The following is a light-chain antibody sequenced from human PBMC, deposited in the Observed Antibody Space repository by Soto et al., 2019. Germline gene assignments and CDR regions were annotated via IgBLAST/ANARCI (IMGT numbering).Light chain of an antibody. V-gene: IGKV3-20*01. Sequence: EIVLTQSPGTRSLSPGERATLSCRASQSVSSSYLAWYQQKPGQAPRLLIYSTSNRATDIPDRFSGSGSGTDFTLTISRLEPEDFAVYYCQQYGSSPFTFGPGTKVDIK. CDR3: QQYGSSPFT. CDR1: QSVSSSY. J-gene: IGKJ3*01. CDR2: STS.